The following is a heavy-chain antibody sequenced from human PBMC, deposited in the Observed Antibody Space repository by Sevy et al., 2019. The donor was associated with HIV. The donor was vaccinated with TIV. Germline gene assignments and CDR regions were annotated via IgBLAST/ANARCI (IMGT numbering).Heavy chain of an antibody. J-gene: IGHJ4*02. D-gene: IGHD3-22*01. CDR3: ARGDPYYYDRSGYYPCDY. CDR2: IYTSGST. CDR1: GGSISSYY. Sequence: SETLSLTCTVSGGSISSYYWSWIRQPAGKGLEWIGRIYTSGSTNYNPSLKSRVTMSLDTSKNQFSLKLSSVTAADTAVYYCARGDPYYYDRSGYYPCDYWGQGTLVTVSS. V-gene: IGHV4-4*07.